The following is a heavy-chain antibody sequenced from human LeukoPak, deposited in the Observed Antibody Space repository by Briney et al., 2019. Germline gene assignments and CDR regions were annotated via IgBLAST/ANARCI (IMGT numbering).Heavy chain of an antibody. CDR1: AGSISSYY. D-gene: IGHD6-19*01. Sequence: KTSETLSLTCTVSAGSISSYYWSWIRQPPGKGLEWIGYIYYSGSTNYNPSLKSRVTISVDTSKNQFSLKLSSVTAADTAVYYCARGVSVHVYSGGWYWFDPWGQGTLVTVSS. J-gene: IGHJ5*02. V-gene: IGHV4-59*01. CDR2: IYYSGST. CDR3: ARGVSVHVYSGGWYWFDP.